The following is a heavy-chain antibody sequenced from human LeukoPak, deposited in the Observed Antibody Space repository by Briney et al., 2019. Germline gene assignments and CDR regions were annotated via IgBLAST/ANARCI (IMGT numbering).Heavy chain of an antibody. J-gene: IGHJ4*02. CDR1: GSSIGTYS. CDR2: IYTTGST. Sequence: SETLSLTCTVSGSSIGTYSWSWIRQPPGKGLEWVGYIYTTGSTHYNPSLKSRVTMSLDTSKNQFSLRLSSVTAADTAVYYCARARDLDYWGQGTLVTVSS. D-gene: IGHD3-10*01. CDR3: ARARDLDY. V-gene: IGHV4-4*09.